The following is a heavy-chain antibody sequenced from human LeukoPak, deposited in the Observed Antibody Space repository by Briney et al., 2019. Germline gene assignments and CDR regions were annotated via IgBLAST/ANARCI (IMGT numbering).Heavy chain of an antibody. D-gene: IGHD3-10*01. CDR1: GGSISSSTYY. CDR2: IYYSGST. V-gene: IGHV4-39*01. J-gene: IGHJ4*02. Sequence: PSETLSLNCTVSGGSISSSTYYWGWIRQPPGKGLEWIGTIYYSGSTYYNPSLKSRVTISVDTSKNQFSLKPSSVTAADTAVYYCARSLPMVRGPYAYFPYFDYWGQGTLVTVSS. CDR3: ARSLPMVRGPYAYFPYFDY.